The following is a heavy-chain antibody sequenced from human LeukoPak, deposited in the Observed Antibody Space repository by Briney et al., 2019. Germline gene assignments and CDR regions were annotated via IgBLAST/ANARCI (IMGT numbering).Heavy chain of an antibody. CDR3: ARDGYSSGWPFRTSHDDAFDI. V-gene: IGHV3-72*01. CDR2: SRNKASSYTT. J-gene: IGHJ3*02. D-gene: IGHD6-19*01. Sequence: GGSQRLSCAASGFKFSDHYIDWVRQAPGKGLEWVGRSRNKASSYTTEYAASVEGRFTISRDVSESSLYLQMNSLRTEDTAVYYCARDGYSSGWPFRTSHDDAFDIWGQGTMVTVSS. CDR1: GFKFSDHY.